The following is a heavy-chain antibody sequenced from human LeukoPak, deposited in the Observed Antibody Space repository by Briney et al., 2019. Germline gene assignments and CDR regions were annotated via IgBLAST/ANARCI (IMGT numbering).Heavy chain of an antibody. V-gene: IGHV4-59*01. J-gene: IGHJ4*02. D-gene: IGHD6-19*01. CDR1: GGSISCYY. Sequence: SETLSLTCTVSGGSISCYYWSWIRQPPGKGLEWIGNIYYNGGTNYNPSLKSRVTISVDTAKNQFSLQLSSLTAADTAMYYCARVRHSSGWYVDYWGQGTLVTVSS. CDR3: ARVRHSSGWYVDY. CDR2: IYYNGGT.